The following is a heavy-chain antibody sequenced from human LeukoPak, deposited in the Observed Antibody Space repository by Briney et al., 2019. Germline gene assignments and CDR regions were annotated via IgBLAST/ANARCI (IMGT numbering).Heavy chain of an antibody. CDR1: GFTFRSHA. V-gene: IGHV3-23*01. J-gene: IGHJ4*02. CDR3: AKSWDYYGSGSYKPLFDY. CDR2: ISGSGGST. Sequence: HPGGSLRLPCTVSGFTFRSHAMTWVRQAPGKGLEWVSAISGSGGSTYYADSVKGRFTISRDNSKNTLYLQMNSLRAEDTAVYYCAKSWDYYGSGSYKPLFDYWGQGTLVTVSS. D-gene: IGHD3-10*01.